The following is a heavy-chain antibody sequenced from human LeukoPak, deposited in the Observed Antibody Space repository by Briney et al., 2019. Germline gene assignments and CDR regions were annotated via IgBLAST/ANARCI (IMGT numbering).Heavy chain of an antibody. J-gene: IGHJ4*02. Sequence: PGGSLRLSCAASGFTFSRFWMSWVRQAPGKGLEWVANIKQDGSEKYYVDSVKGRFTISRDNAKNSLYLQMKSLRAEDTAVFYCARDGTYTDYDPDFDIWGQGTLVTVSS. CDR1: GFTFSRFW. CDR2: IKQDGSEK. V-gene: IGHV3-7*04. D-gene: IGHD5-12*01. CDR3: ARDGTYTDYDPDFDI.